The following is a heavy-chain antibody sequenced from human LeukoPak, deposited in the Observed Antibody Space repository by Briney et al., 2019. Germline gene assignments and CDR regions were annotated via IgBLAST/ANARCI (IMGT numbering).Heavy chain of an antibody. CDR2: IYSGGST. D-gene: IGHD3-3*01. CDR1: GFTVSSNY. V-gene: IGHV3-53*01. Sequence: GGSLRLSCAASGFTVSSNYMSWVRQAPGKGLEWVSVIYSGGSTYYADSVKGRFTISRDNSKNTLYLQMNSLRAEDTAVYYCASMTYYAFWSGYYPYWGQGTLVTVSS. J-gene: IGHJ4*02. CDR3: ASMTYYAFWSGYYPY.